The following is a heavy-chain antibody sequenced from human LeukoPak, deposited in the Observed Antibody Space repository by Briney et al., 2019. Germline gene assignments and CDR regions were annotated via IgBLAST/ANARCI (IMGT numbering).Heavy chain of an antibody. CDR2: IRSKANSYAT. V-gene: IGHV3-73*01. J-gene: IGHJ6*04. CDR3: TRPATVLSMDV. D-gene: IGHD4-11*01. CDR1: GFTFSNYG. Sequence: PGGSLRLSCAVSGFTFSNYGMHWVRQASGKGLEWVGRIRSKANSYATAYAASVKGRFTISRDDSKNTAYLQMNSLKTEDTAVYYCTRPATVLSMDVWGKGTTVTVSS.